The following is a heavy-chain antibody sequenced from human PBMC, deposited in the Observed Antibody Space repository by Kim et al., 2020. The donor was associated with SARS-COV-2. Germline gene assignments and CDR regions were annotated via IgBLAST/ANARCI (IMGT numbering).Heavy chain of an antibody. J-gene: IGHJ4*02. CDR1: GYTFTSYG. V-gene: IGHV1-18*04. Sequence: ASVKVSCKASGYTFTSYGISWVRQAPGQGLEWMGWISAYNGNTNYAQKLQGRVTMTTDTSTSTAYMELRSLRSDDKAVYYCARDPPYCSSTSCPSWGYYNSYGLGYFDYWGQGTLVTVSS. CDR3: ARDPPYCSSTSCPSWGYYNSYGLGYFDY. D-gene: IGHD2-2*01. CDR2: ISAYNGNT.